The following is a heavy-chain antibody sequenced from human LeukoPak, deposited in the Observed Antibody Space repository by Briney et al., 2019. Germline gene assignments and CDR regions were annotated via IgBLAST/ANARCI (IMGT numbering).Heavy chain of an antibody. CDR3: AKDWRGGYGDYSDY. CDR1: GFTFSSYG. D-gene: IGHD4-17*01. J-gene: IGHJ4*02. Sequence: GGTLRLSCAASGFTFSSYGMSWVRQAPGKGLEWVSAISGSGGSTYYADSVKGRFTISRDNSKNTLYLQMNSLRAEDTAVYYCAKDWRGGYGDYSDYWGQGTLVTVSS. V-gene: IGHV3-23*01. CDR2: ISGSGGST.